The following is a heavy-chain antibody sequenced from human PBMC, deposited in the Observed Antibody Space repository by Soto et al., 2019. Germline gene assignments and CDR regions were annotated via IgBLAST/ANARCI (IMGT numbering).Heavy chain of an antibody. CDR3: ARDIRLLSSWYFDY. V-gene: IGHV3-7*01. D-gene: IGHD6-13*01. J-gene: IGHJ4*02. CDR1: GFTFSSYW. Sequence: GGSLRLSCAASGFTFSSYWMSWVRQAPGKGLEWVANIKQDGSEKYYVDSVKGRFTISRDNAKNSLYLQMNSLRAEDTAVYYCARDIRLLSSWYFDYWGQGTLVTVSS. CDR2: IKQDGSEK.